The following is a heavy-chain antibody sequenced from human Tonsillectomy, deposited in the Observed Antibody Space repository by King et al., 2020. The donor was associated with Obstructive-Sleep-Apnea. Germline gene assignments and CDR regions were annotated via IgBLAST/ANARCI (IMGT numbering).Heavy chain of an antibody. D-gene: IGHD1-26*01. CDR1: GFTFSSYS. V-gene: IGHV3-48*04. Sequence: VQLVESGGGLVQPGGSLRLSCAASGFTFSSYSMNWVRQAPGKGLEWISYVTTSSSNIFYADPVKGRFTISRDNAENVLVLQMNSLRAEDTAVYYCARYGAGGTYDYWGQGILVTVSS. J-gene: IGHJ4*02. CDR3: ARYGAGGTYDY. CDR2: VTTSSSNI.